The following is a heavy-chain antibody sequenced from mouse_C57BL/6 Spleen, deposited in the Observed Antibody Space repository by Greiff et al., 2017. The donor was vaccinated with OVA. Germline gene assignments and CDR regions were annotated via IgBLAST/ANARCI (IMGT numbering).Heavy chain of an antibody. CDR1: GYTFTDYY. J-gene: IGHJ2*01. CDR2: INPYNCGT. V-gene: IGHV1-19*01. Sequence: VQLKQSGPVLVKPGASVKMSCKASGYTFTDYYMNWVKQSHGKSLEWIGVINPYNCGTSYNQKFKGKATFTVDKSSSTAYMELNSLTSEDSAVYYCARGNYFDYWGQGTTLTVSS. CDR3: ARGNYFDY.